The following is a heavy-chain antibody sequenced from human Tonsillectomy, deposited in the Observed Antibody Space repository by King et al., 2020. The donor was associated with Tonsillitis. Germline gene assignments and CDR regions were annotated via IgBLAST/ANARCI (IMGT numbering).Heavy chain of an antibody. CDR3: AAAIHIAAAGTWYYYMDV. V-gene: IGHV3-66*01. J-gene: IGHJ6*03. Sequence: VQLVESGGGLVQPGGSLRLSCAASGFTVSSNYMSWVRQAPGKGLEWVSVIYTGGSPYYADSVKGRFTISIDNSKSTLYLRMNSLRAEDTAVYYCAAAIHIAAAGTWYYYMDVWGKGTTVTVSS. D-gene: IGHD6-13*01. CDR2: IYTGGSP. CDR1: GFTVSSNY.